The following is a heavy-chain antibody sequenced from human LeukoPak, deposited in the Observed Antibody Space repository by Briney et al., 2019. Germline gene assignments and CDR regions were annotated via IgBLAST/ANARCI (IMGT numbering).Heavy chain of an antibody. CDR1: GFTFSSYS. J-gene: IGHJ4*02. V-gene: IGHV3-21*01. D-gene: IGHD2-2*01. CDR2: ISTSSSYI. CDR3: ARDCSSTSCYQAFDY. Sequence: PGGSLRLSCVASGFTFSSYSMNWVRQAPGKGLEWVSSISTSSSYIYYADSVKGRFTISRDNAKNSLYLQMNSLRAEDTAVYYCARDCSSTSCYQAFDYWGQGTLVTVSS.